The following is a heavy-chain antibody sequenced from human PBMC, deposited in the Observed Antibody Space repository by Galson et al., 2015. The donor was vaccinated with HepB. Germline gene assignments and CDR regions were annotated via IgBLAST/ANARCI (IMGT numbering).Heavy chain of an antibody. J-gene: IGHJ3*02. CDR1: GYSFTSYW. CDR3: ARRTHHPWGYQLLRMVRGVIMTGGAFDI. V-gene: IGHV5-51*01. D-gene: IGHD3-10*01. CDR2: IYPGDSDT. Sequence: QSGAEVKKPGESLKISCKGSGYSFTSYWIGWVRQMPGKGLEWMGIIYPGDSDTRYSPSFQGQVTISADKSISTAYLQWSSLKASDTAMYYCARRTHHPWGYQLLRMVRGVIMTGGAFDIWGQGTMVTVSS.